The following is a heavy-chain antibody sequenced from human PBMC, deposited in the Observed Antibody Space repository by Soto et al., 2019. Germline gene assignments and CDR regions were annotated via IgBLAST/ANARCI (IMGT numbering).Heavy chain of an antibody. CDR3: AREQVDSPNTFDY. J-gene: IGHJ4*02. D-gene: IGHD5-12*01. Sequence: ASVKVSCKASGYTFTGYYMHWVRQAPGQGLEWMGWINADNGNTKYSQKFQGRVTMTRDTSASTAYMELSSLRSEDTAVYYCAREQVDSPNTFDYWGQGTLVTVS. CDR1: GYTFTGYY. V-gene: IGHV1-3*01. CDR2: INADNGNT.